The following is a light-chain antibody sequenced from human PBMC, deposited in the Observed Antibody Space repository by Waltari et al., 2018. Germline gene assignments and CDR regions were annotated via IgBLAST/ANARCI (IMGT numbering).Light chain of an antibody. CDR3: QHLYRYPYT. J-gene: IGKJ2*01. V-gene: IGKV1-9*01. CDR1: QGIFSY. Sequence: DIQLTQSPSFLSASVGDNVTITCRASQGIFSYIAWYQQKPGKAPNLLIYAASTLQSGVPSRFSGSGSGTEFTLRISSLQPEDFATYYCQHLYRYPYTFGQGTNLEIK. CDR2: AAS.